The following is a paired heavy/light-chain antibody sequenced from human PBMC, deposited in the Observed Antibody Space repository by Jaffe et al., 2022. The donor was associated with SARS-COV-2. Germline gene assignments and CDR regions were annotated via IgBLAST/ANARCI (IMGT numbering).Light chain of an antibody. J-gene: IGKJ2*01. CDR2: GAS. CDR1: QSISSN. Sequence: EIVMTQSPATLSVSPGERATLSCRASQSISSNLAWYQQKPGQAPRLLIYGASTRATGFPARFSGSGSGTEFTLTISSLQSEDFAVYYCQQYNNWPRTFGQGTKLEIK. CDR3: QQYNNWPRT. V-gene: IGKV3-15*01.
Heavy chain of an antibody. CDR2: ISGSGE. CDR1: GFTFINNG. Sequence: EVQLLESGGGLVQPGGSLRLSCAASGFTFINNGMTWVRQAPGKGLEWVSAISGSGEAYAESVKGRFTISRDTSKNTVYLQMNSLRAEDTAVYYCAKTGPYYFDHWGQGTLVTVSS. J-gene: IGHJ4*02. CDR3: AKTGPYYFDH. V-gene: IGHV3-23*01.